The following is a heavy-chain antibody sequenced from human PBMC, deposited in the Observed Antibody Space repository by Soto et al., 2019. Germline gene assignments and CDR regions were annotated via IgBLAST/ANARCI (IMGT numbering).Heavy chain of an antibody. CDR3: ARNIVAVGIKGWRY. CDR2: IYYNGNS. CDR1: GGSIDSSNYY. Sequence: QLQLQESGPGLVKPSETLSLTCTVSGGSIDSSNYYWDWIRQPPGKGLEWIGTIYYNGNSYYNPSFKIGVTLALDTYKNQDTLKVTAVTAAAPAVYYCARNIVAVGIKGWRYWGQGTLVTVSS. V-gene: IGHV4-39*01. D-gene: IGHD2-15*01. J-gene: IGHJ4*02.